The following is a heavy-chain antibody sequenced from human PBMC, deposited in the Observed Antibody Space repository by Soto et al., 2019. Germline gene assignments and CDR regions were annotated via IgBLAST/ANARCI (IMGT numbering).Heavy chain of an antibody. CDR3: ARMITFGGVIAKPLDI. CDR1: GFSLTDAKMG. D-gene: IGHD3-16*02. J-gene: IGHJ3*02. V-gene: IGHV2-26*01. CDR2: IFSNDEK. Sequence: QVTLKESGPVLVKPTETLTLTCTVSGFSLTDAKMGVSWIRQPPGKALEWLAHIFSNDEKSYSSSLKSRLTISKDTSKSQVVLTMTNMDPVDTATYFCARMITFGGVIAKPLDIWGQGTMVTVSS.